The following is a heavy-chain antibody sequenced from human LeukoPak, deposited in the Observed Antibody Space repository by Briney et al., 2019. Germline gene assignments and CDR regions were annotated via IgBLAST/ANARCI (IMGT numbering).Heavy chain of an antibody. CDR3: AASTRPDWFDP. V-gene: IGHV3-7*01. CDR1: GFTFSSYW. D-gene: IGHD2-2*01. CDR2: IKQDGSEK. Sequence: GGSLRLSCAASGFTFSSYWMSWVRQAPGKGLEWVANIKQDGSEKYYVDSVKGRFTISRDNAKNSLYLQMNSLRAEDTAVYYCAASTRPDWFDPWGQGTLVTVSS. J-gene: IGHJ5*02.